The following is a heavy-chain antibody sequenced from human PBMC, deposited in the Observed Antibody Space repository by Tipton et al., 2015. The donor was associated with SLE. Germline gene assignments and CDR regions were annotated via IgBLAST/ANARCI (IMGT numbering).Heavy chain of an antibody. D-gene: IGHD4-17*01. CDR3: AKDPWGRGLRGGY. V-gene: IGHV3-23*01. J-gene: IGHJ4*02. CDR2: ISGSGGST. Sequence: SLRLSCAASGFTFSSYAMSWVRQAPGKGLEWVSAISGSGGSTYYADSVKGRFTISRDNSKNTLYLQMNSLRAEDTAVYYCAKDPWGRGLRGGYWGQGTLVTVSS. CDR1: GFTFSSYA.